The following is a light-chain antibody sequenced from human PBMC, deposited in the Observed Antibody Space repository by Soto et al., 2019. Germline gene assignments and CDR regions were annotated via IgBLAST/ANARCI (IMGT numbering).Light chain of an antibody. CDR3: QKYSHAPLT. CDR1: EDIGHY. CDR2: AAS. Sequence: DIQMTQSPSSLSASVGDKVTITCRASEDIGHYLAWYQQKPGKVPSLLIFAASKLHSEVPSRFSGSGSGTDFTLTISSLQPDDAATYYCQKYSHAPLTFGGGTKVDIK. J-gene: IGKJ4*01. V-gene: IGKV1-27*01.